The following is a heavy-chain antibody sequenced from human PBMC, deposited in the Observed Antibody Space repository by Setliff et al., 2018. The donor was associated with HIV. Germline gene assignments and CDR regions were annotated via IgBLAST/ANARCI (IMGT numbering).Heavy chain of an antibody. J-gene: IGHJ2*01. CDR2: INYSGTT. D-gene: IGHD2-15*01. Sequence: SETLSLTCTISGGSITSHYWSWIRQPPGKGLEWIGEINYSGTTNHNPFLKSRVTISVDTSKKQFSLKLTSVTAADTAIYFCARSCQSGRSDWYFDLWGRGTLVTVSS. V-gene: IGHV4-34*01. CDR3: ARSCQSGRSDWYFDL. CDR1: GGSITSHY.